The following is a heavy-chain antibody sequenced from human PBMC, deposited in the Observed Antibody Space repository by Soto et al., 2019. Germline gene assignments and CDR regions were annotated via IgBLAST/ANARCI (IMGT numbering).Heavy chain of an antibody. J-gene: IGHJ6*01. CDR1: GFTFSSYA. CDR3: ARAGDGYNLIYYYYYGMDV. Sequence: QVQLVESGGGVVQPGRSLRLSCAASGFTFSSYAMHWVRQAPGKGLEWVAVISYDGSNKYYADSVKGRFTISRDNSKNTLYLQMNSLRAEDTAVYYCARAGDGYNLIYYYYYGMDVW. CDR2: ISYDGSNK. V-gene: IGHV3-30-3*01. D-gene: IGHD5-12*01.